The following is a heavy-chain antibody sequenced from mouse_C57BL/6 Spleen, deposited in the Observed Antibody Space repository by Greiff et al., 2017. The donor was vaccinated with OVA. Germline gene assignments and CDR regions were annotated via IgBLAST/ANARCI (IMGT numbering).Heavy chain of an antibody. D-gene: IGHD3-3*01. CDR3: ARRGPGGDY. CDR2: IDPSDSYT. CDR1: GYTFTSYW. Sequence: VQLQQSGAELVKPGASVKLSCKASGYTFTSYWMQWVKQRPGQGLEWIGEIDPSDSYTNYNQKFKGKATLTVDTSSSTAYMQLSSLTSEDSAVYYCARRGPGGDYWGQGTTLTVSS. V-gene: IGHV1-50*01. J-gene: IGHJ2*01.